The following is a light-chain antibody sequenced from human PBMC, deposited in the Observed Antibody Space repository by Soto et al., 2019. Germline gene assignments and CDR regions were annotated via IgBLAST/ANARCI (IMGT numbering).Light chain of an antibody. Sequence: DIVMTQSPDSLAVSLGERATINCKSSQSILFSSNNKNYLTWYQQKPGQPPKPLIYWASTRESGVPDRFSGSGSGTDFTLTISSLQAEDVAVSYCQQYYSTPVTFGGGTKVEIK. CDR3: QQYYSTPVT. V-gene: IGKV4-1*01. J-gene: IGKJ4*01. CDR2: WAS. CDR1: QSILFSSNNKNY.